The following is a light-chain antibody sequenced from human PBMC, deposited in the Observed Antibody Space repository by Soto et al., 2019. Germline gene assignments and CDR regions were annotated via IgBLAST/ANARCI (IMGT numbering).Light chain of an antibody. CDR3: QQYYSFPLT. Sequence: DVRMTQSPSSLSASVGDTITITCRASRTINTYLNWFQQKPGEPPRLLIYGASTLHDGVPSRFSGSGSGADFTLTISGLQPEDFATYYCQQYYSFPLTFGGGTKVDIK. J-gene: IGKJ4*01. CDR1: RTINTY. CDR2: GAS. V-gene: IGKV1-39*01.